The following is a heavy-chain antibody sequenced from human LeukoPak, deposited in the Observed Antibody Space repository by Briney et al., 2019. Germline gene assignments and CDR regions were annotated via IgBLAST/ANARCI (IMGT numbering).Heavy chain of an antibody. V-gene: IGHV4-31*03. CDR3: ARGPDYYDSSGYYDYFDY. D-gene: IGHD3-22*01. J-gene: IGHJ4*02. Sequence: SQTLSLTCTVSGGSISSGGYYWSWIRQHPGKGLEWIGYIYYSGSTYYNPSLKSRVTISVDTSKNQFSLKLSSVTAADTAVYYCARGPDYYDSSGYYDYFDYWGQETLVTVSS. CDR2: IYYSGST. CDR1: GGSISSGGYY.